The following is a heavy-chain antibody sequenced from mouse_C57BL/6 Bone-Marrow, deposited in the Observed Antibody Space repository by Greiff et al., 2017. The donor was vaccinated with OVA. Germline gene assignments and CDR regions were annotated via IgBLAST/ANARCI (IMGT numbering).Heavy chain of an antibody. Sequence: VKLVESGPGLVQPSQCLSITCTVSGFSLTRYGVHWVRQSPGTGLEWLGVFWSGGSTDYNAAFISRLSICKDNSKSQVFFKMNSLQADDTAIYYCARKGYGSSLFAYWGQGTLVTVSA. CDR2: FWSGGST. CDR3: ARKGYGSSLFAY. J-gene: IGHJ3*01. V-gene: IGHV2-2*01. CDR1: GFSLTRYG. D-gene: IGHD1-1*01.